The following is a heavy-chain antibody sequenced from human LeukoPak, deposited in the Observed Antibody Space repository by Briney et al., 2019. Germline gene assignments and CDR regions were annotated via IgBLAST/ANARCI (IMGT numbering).Heavy chain of an antibody. CDR2: IIPMVGLA. V-gene: IGHV1-69*04. Sequence: SVKVSCKVSGDTFSNRGISWVRQAPGQGLEWMGRIIPMVGLAKYAQKFQGKVTLIADKSTNTAYLELSNVTSEDTAVYFCTRGGRDTSAEYFQHWGQGTLVTVSS. CDR1: GDTFSNRG. J-gene: IGHJ1*01. CDR3: TRGGRDTSAEYFQH. D-gene: IGHD5-18*01.